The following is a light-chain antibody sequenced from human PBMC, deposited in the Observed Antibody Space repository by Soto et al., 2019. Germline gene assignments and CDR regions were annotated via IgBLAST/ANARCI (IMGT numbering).Light chain of an antibody. CDR3: CSYAGTYYV. CDR2: EIN. CDR1: SSDVGGYKY. J-gene: IGLJ1*01. Sequence: QSVLSQPPSAAGSPGQSVTISCTGTSSDVGGYKYVSWYQQHPGKAPKIIIYEINIRSSGVPDRFWGSKSGNTASLTISGLQAEDEAEYYCCSYAGTYYVFGTGTKVTV. V-gene: IGLV2-8*01.